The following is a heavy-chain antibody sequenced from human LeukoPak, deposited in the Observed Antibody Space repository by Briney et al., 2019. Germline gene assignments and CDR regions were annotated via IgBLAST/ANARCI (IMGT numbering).Heavy chain of an antibody. J-gene: IGHJ3*02. CDR1: GYTFTSYA. Sequence: GASVKVSCKASGYTFTSYAMTWVRQAPGQGLEWMGWINTNTGNPTYAQGFTGRFVFSLDTSVSTAYLQISSLKAEDTAVYYCARSGSYDTLYAFDIWGQGTMVTVSS. V-gene: IGHV7-4-1*02. D-gene: IGHD1-26*01. CDR3: ARSGSYDTLYAFDI. CDR2: INTNTGNP.